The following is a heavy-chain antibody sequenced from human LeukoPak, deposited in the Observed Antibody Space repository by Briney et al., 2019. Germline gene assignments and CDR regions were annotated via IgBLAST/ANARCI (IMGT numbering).Heavy chain of an antibody. CDR3: ARTYYDILTGYYEYYFDY. D-gene: IGHD3-9*01. CDR1: GSTFSSYA. J-gene: IGHJ4*02. Sequence: ASVKVSCKASGSTFSSYAISWVRQAPGQGLEWMGEIIPIFGTANYAQKFQGRVTITADESTSTAYMELSSLRSEDTAVYYCARTYYDILTGYYEYYFDYWGQGTLVTVSS. CDR2: IIPIFGTA. V-gene: IGHV1-69*13.